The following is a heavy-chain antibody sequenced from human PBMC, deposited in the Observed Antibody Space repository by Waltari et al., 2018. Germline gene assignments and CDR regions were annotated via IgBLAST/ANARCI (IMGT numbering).Heavy chain of an antibody. D-gene: IGHD3-22*01. Sequence: HLQLQDSGPGLVKPSATLSLTCTVAGCPISRTTSYWGWIRQSPGKVLEWIGTIHDSGSTKYNPSLKIRVTISVDTSKNQFSLNLRSVTAADTAIYYCARQYDFYDSSGYLDYWGQGILGTVSS. V-gene: IGHV4-39*07. CDR3: ARQYDFYDSSGYLDY. CDR1: GCPISRTTSY. CDR2: IHDSGST. J-gene: IGHJ4*02.